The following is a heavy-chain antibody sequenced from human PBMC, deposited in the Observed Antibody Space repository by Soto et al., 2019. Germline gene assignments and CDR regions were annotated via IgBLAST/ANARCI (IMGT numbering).Heavy chain of an antibody. CDR1: GGSFSGYY. Sequence: SETLSLTCAVYGGSFSGYYWSWIRQPPGKGLEWIGEINHSGSTNYNPSLKSRVTISVDTSKNQFSLKLSSVTAADTAVYYCPLGGYYDSSGYYPEYFQHWGQGTLVTVSS. CDR2: INHSGST. D-gene: IGHD3-22*01. V-gene: IGHV4-34*01. CDR3: PLGGYYDSSGYYPEYFQH. J-gene: IGHJ1*01.